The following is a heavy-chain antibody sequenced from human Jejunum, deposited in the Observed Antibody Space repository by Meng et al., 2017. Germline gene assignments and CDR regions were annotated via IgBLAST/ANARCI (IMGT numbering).Heavy chain of an antibody. CDR2: IYAGGVT. D-gene: IGHD2-2*02. CDR3: ARDPYTNRWLFAFDV. Sequence: GESLKISCGASGLTVNDNYMTWVRQAPGKGLEWFSVIYAGGVTYYADSVEGRFTISRDKAKNTLYLQMNSLRPEDTAVYYCARDPYTNRWLFAFDVWGPGTVVTVSS. CDR1: GLTVNDNY. J-gene: IGHJ3*01. V-gene: IGHV3-66*02.